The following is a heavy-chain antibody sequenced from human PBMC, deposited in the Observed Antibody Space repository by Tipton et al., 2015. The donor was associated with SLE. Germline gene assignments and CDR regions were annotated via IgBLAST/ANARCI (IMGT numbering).Heavy chain of an antibody. CDR1: GFSFRSYW. V-gene: IGHV3-74*01. J-gene: IGHJ4*02. Sequence: SLRLSCAASGFSFRSYWMHWVRQVPGKGLFWVSRINIDGSHTTYADSVKGRFTISRDNARNTLYLQMNSLRAENTAVYYCAKGGDQLPLYYFDYWGQGTLVTVSP. CDR2: INIDGSHT. CDR3: AKGGDQLPLYYFDY. D-gene: IGHD2-2*01.